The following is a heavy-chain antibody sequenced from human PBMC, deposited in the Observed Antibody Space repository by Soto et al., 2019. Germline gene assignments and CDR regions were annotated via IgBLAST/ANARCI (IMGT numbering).Heavy chain of an antibody. CDR1: GGSISSYY. V-gene: IGHV4-59*01. J-gene: IGHJ6*02. D-gene: IGHD3-3*01. CDR2: IYYSGST. Sequence: LETLSLTCTVSGGSISSYYWSWIRQPPGKGLEWIGYIYYSGSTNYNPSLKSRVTISVDTSKNQFSLKLSSVTAADTAVYYCARVYYDFWSGYSVYYYYYGMDVWGQGTTVTVSS. CDR3: ARVYYDFWSGYSVYYYYYGMDV.